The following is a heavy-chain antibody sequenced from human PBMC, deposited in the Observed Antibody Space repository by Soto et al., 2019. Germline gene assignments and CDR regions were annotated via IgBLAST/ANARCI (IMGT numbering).Heavy chain of an antibody. CDR1: EFTFSTYW. Sequence: EVQLVESGGGLVQPGGSLRLSCAISEFTFSTYWMTWVRQAPGKGLEWVANIKQDGGEKNYLESVRGRFIISRDNAKKSLYLEMNSLRAEDTAVYYCAGGSGWESDSWGQGTLVTASA. D-gene: IGHD6-19*01. CDR2: IKQDGGEK. V-gene: IGHV3-7*05. J-gene: IGHJ4*02. CDR3: AGGSGWESDS.